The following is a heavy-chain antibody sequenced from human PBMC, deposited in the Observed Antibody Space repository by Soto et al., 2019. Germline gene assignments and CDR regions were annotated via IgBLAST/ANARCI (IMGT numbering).Heavy chain of an antibody. J-gene: IGHJ5*02. V-gene: IGHV4-31*03. D-gene: IGHD2-2*01. CDR3: ARSVRDIVVVPAAKGSRFDP. CDR1: GGSISSGGYY. CDR2: IYYSGST. Sequence: SETLSLTCTVSGGSISSGGYYWSWIRQHPGKGLEWIGYIYYSGSTYYNPSLKSRVTISVDTSKNQFSLKLSSVTAADTAVYYCARSVRDIVVVPAAKGSRFDPWGQGTLVTVSS.